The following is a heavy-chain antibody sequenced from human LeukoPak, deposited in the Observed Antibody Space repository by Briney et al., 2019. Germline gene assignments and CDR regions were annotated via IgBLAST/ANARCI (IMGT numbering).Heavy chain of an antibody. CDR2: IYSGGST. J-gene: IGHJ4*02. CDR1: GFTVSSNY. V-gene: IGHV3-66*01. Sequence: GGSLRLSCAASGFTVSSNYMSWVRQAPGKGLEWVSVIYSGGSTYYADSVKGRFTISRDNSKNTLYLQMNSPRAEDTAVYYCAREKKEGYFDYWGQGTLVTVSS. CDR3: AREKKEGYFDY.